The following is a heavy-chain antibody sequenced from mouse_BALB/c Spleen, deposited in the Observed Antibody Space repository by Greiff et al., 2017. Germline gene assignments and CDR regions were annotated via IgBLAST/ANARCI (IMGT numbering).Heavy chain of an antibody. Sequence: EVMLVESGPSLVKPSQTLSLTCSVTGDSFTSGYWNWIRKFPGNKLEYMGYISYSGGTYYNPSLKSRISITRDTSKNQYYLQLNSVTTEDTATYYSARYGLWFDYWGQGTTLTVSS. J-gene: IGHJ2*01. D-gene: IGHD1-1*02. CDR2: ISYSGGT. CDR3: ARYGLWFDY. V-gene: IGHV3-8*02. CDR1: GDSFTSGY.